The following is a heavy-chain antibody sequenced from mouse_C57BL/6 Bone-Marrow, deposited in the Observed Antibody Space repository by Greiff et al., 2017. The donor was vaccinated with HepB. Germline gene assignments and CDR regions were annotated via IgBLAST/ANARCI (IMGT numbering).Heavy chain of an antibody. CDR2: IYPGDGDT. D-gene: IGHD2-4*01. V-gene: IGHV1-82*01. Sequence: VQLQQSGPELVKPGASVKISCKASGYAFSSSWMNWVKQRPGKGLEWIGRIYPGDGDTNYNGKFKGKATLTADKSSSTAYMQLSSLTSEDSAVYYCARTPDYDPAYWGQGTLVTVSA. CDR1: GYAFSSSW. J-gene: IGHJ3*01. CDR3: ARTPDYDPAY.